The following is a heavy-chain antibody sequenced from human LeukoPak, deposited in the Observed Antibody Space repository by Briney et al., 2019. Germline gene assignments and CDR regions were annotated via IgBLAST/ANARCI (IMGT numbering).Heavy chain of an antibody. CDR3: AKDVCTSPRCLLYFDS. CDR2: ISGFNT. V-gene: IGHV3-23*01. J-gene: IGHJ4*02. Sequence: GGSLRLSCTTSGFAFSNYAMNWVRQAPGKGPEWVSGISGFNTYYADSVKGRFTIFRDNSKNVLYLQMDRLRAENTAVYSCAKDVCTSPRCLLYFDSWGQGTLVTVSS. D-gene: IGHD2-8*01. CDR1: GFAFSNYA.